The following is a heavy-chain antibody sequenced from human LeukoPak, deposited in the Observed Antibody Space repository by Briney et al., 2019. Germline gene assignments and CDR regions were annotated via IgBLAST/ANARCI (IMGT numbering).Heavy chain of an antibody. CDR2: INHSGST. CDR3: ARGVAGTSY. D-gene: IGHD1-7*01. CDR1: GGSFSGYY. V-gene: IGHV4-34*01. J-gene: IGHJ4*02. Sequence: SETLSLTCAVYGGSFSGYYWSWIRQPPGKGLEWIGEINHSGSTNYNPSLKSRVTISVDASKNQFSLKLSSVTAADTAVYYCARGVAGTSYWGQGTLVTVSS.